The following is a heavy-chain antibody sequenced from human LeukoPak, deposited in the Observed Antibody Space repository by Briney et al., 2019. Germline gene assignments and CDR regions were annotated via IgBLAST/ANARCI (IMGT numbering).Heavy chain of an antibody. J-gene: IGHJ4*02. V-gene: IGHV4-59*01. CDR1: GGSISNYY. CDR3: AGYDFWSGYSFDY. Sequence: PSETLSLTCTVSGGSISNYYWSWIRQPPGKGLEWIGYIYYSGSTNYNPSLKSRVTISVDTSKNQFSLKLSSVTAADTAVYYCAGYDFWSGYSFDYWGQGTLVTVSS. D-gene: IGHD3-3*01. CDR2: IYYSGST.